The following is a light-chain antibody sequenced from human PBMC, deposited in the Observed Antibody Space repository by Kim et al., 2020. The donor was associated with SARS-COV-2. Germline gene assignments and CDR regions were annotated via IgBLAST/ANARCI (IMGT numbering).Light chain of an antibody. CDR2: AAS. J-gene: IGKJ4*01. CDR1: QSISSY. CDR3: QQSYSTPLT. V-gene: IGKV1-39*01. Sequence: DIHMTQSPSSLSASVGDRVTITCRASQSISSYLNWYQQKPGKAPKLLIYAASSLQSGVPSRFSGSGSGTDFTLTISSLQPEDFATYYCQQSYSTPLTFGGGTKLEIK.